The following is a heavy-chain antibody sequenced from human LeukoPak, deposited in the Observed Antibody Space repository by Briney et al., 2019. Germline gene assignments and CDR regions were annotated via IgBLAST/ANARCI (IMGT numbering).Heavy chain of an antibody. CDR3: ARHALLRDAFDI. D-gene: IGHD3-10*01. CDR1: GGSISSYC. Sequence: SETLSFTCTVSGGSISSYCWSWIRQPPGKGLEWIGYIYYSGSTNYNPSLKSRVTISVDTSKNQFSLKLSSVTAADTAVYYCARHALLRDAFDIWGQGTMVTVSS. J-gene: IGHJ3*02. CDR2: IYYSGST. V-gene: IGHV4-59*08.